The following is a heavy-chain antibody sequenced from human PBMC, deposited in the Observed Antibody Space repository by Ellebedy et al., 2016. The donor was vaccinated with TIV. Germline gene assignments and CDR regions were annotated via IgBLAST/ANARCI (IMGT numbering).Heavy chain of an antibody. Sequence: GSLRLSCTVSGDFVTSGAYYWTWIRQPPGKGLEWIGYTLYTGGTSYNPSLVSRVTISVDTSKNQFSLNLKSMTAADTAVYYCARDSPAYYNTRGFEFWGQGILVTVAS. CDR3: ARDSPAYYNTRGFEF. J-gene: IGHJ4*02. CDR2: TLYTGGT. V-gene: IGHV4-61*08. CDR1: GDFVTSGAYY. D-gene: IGHD3-22*01.